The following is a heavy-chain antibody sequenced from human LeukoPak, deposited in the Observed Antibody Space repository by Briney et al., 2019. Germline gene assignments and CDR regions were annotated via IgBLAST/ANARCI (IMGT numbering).Heavy chain of an antibody. CDR3: AXXXXXARTSIVYYYYGMDV. V-gene: IGHV4-34*01. CDR1: GGSFSGYY. J-gene: IGHJ6*02. CDR2: INHSGST. D-gene: IGHD1-26*01. Sequence: SETLSLTCAVYGGSFSGYYWSWIRQPPGKGLEWIGEINHSGSTNYNPSLKSRVTISVDTSKNQFSLKLSSVTAADTAVYYCAXXXXXARTSIVYYYYGMDVWGQGTTVTVSS.